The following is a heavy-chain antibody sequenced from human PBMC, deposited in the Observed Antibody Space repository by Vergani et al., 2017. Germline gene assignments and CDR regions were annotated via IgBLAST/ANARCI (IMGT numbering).Heavy chain of an antibody. CDR2: INSDGSIT. Sequence: VQLVESGGGLVQPGGSLRLSCAASGFTFSSYWMHWVRQAPGKGLVWVSRINSDGSITSYADSVKGRFTISRDNAKNSLYLQMNSLRAEDTALYYCAKDIGSSWDFLLDWGQGTLVTVSS. V-gene: IGHV3-74*01. J-gene: IGHJ4*02. CDR1: GFTFSSYW. D-gene: IGHD6-13*01. CDR3: AKDIGSSWDFLLD.